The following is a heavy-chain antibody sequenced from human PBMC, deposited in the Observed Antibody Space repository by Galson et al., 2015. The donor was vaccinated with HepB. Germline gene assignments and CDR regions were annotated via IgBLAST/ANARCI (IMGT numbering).Heavy chain of an antibody. CDR2: IGAGNGNT. V-gene: IGHV1-3*01. J-gene: IGHJ4*02. D-gene: IGHD1-1*01. Sequence: SVKVSCKASGYTLNAYGIGWVRQAPGLGLEWMGWIGAGNGNTKYSQRFQDRVTITADTSANTAYMELSSLTSEDTAVYYCVRGSRARTGTTHWGQGTLVTVSS. CDR1: GYTLNAYG. CDR3: VRGSRARTGTTH.